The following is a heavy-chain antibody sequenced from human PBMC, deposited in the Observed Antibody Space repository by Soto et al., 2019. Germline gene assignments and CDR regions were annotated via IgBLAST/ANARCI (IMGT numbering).Heavy chain of an antibody. CDR3: AQVLPPFDP. J-gene: IGHJ5*02. V-gene: IGHV1-18*01. CDR1: GYTFTSYG. Sequence: QVQLVQSGAEVKKPGASVKVSCKASGYTFTSYGISWVRQAPGQGLEWMGWINAYNGNTNYAQKLQGRVTMTTDTPTSAANMKRRSLRSDDTAVYYCAQVLPPFDPWGQGTLVTVSS. CDR2: INAYNGNT.